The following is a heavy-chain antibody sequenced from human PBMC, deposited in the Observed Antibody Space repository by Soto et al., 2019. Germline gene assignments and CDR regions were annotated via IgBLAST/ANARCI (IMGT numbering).Heavy chain of an antibody. D-gene: IGHD3-22*01. CDR1: GYTFTSYD. CDR2: MNPNSGNT. J-gene: IGHJ4*02. Sequence: ASVKVSCKASGYTFTSYDINWVRQATGQGLEWMGWMNPNSGNTGYAQKFQGRVTMTRNTSISTAYMELSSLRSEDTAVYYCAAKYPYDSSGYYHFDYWGQGTLVTVSS. CDR3: AAKYPYDSSGYYHFDY. V-gene: IGHV1-8*01.